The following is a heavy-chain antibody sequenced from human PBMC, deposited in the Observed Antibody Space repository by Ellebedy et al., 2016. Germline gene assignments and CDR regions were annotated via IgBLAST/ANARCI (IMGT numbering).Heavy chain of an antibody. Sequence: GESLKISCAASGFAFSVYAMTWVRQAPGKGMEWASSISNSGDDTHYADSVRGRFTISRDNSKKTLYLQMNSLRAEDTAIYYCAKAMWWQQSYYYYAMDVWGQGTTVTVSS. V-gene: IGHV3-23*01. J-gene: IGHJ6*02. CDR2: ISNSGDDT. CDR3: AKAMWWQQSYYYYAMDV. CDR1: GFAFSVYA. D-gene: IGHD2-21*01.